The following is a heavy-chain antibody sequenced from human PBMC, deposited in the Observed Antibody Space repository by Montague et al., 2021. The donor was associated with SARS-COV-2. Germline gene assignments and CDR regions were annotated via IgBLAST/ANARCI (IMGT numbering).Heavy chain of an antibody. CDR2: IYHSGST. Sequence: SETLSLTCAVSGGSISSSNWWSWVRQPPVKGLEWIGEIYHSGSTXXNPXXXSRVTISVDKSKNQFSLKLSSVTAADTAVYYCARERAYSYDYYGMDVWGQGTTVTVSS. V-gene: IGHV4-4*02. CDR1: GGSISSSNW. CDR3: ARERAYSYDYYGMDV. D-gene: IGHD5-18*01. J-gene: IGHJ6*02.